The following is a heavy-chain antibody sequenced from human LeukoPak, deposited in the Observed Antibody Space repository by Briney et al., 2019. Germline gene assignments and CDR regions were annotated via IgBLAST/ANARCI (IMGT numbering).Heavy chain of an antibody. CDR1: GFTFSTYS. CDR2: ISSSSTYI. J-gene: IGHJ4*02. Sequence: GGSLRLSCAASGFTFSTYSMNWVRQAPGKGLEWVSSISSSSTYIYYGDSVKGRFTISRDDAKNSLYLQMNSLRVKDTAVYYCEARVMAGKDDYYFDYWGQGTLVTVSS. CDR3: EARVMAGKDDYYFDY. D-gene: IGHD2-21*01. V-gene: IGHV3-21*01.